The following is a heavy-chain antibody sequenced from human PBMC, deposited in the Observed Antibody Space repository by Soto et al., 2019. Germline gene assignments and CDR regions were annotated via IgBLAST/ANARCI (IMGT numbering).Heavy chain of an antibody. CDR1: GGSFSSYY. CDR3: ARGVISSGWYNY. J-gene: IGHJ4*02. Sequence: SETLSLTCAVYGGSFSSYYWSWIRQPPGKGLEWIGEINHSGSTNYNPSLKSRVTISVDTSKNQFSLKLSSVTAADTAVYYCARGVISSGWYNYWGQGTLVTVSS. V-gene: IGHV4-34*01. D-gene: IGHD6-19*01. CDR2: INHSGST.